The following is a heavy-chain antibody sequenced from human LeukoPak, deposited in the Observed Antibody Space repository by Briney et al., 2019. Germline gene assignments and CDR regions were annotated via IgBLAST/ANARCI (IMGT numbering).Heavy chain of an antibody. D-gene: IGHD6-13*01. CDR1: GGSFSGYY. CDR3: ARRGVQGSSWSKPHQRGLGRFDP. J-gene: IGHJ5*02. V-gene: IGHV4-34*01. CDR2: INHSGST. Sequence: PSETLSLTCAVYGGSFSGYYWSWIRQPPGKGLKWIGEINHSGSTNYNPSLKSRVTISVDTSKNQFSLKLSSVTAADTAVYYCARRGVQGSSWSKPHQRGLGRFDPWGQGTLVTVSS.